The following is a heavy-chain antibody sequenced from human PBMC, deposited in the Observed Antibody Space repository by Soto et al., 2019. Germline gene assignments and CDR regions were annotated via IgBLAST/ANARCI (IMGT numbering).Heavy chain of an antibody. J-gene: IGHJ4*02. CDR3: ARRHSLTGRFDY. CDR1: GGSISSSSYY. V-gene: IGHV4-39*01. CDR2: IYYSGST. Sequence: SETLSLTCTVSGGSISSSSYYWGWIRQPPGKGLEWIGSIYYSGSTYYNPSLKSRVTISVDTSKNQFSLKLSSVTAADTAVCYCARRHSLTGRFDYWGQGTLVTVSS. D-gene: IGHD7-27*01.